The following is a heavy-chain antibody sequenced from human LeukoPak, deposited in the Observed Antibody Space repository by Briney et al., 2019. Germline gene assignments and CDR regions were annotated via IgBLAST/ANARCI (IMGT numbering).Heavy chain of an antibody. CDR1: GFTFSSNW. D-gene: IGHD5-24*01. V-gene: IGHV3-7*01. CDR2: IKQDGSEK. J-gene: IGHJ4*02. Sequence: GGSLRLSCAASGFTFSSNWMSWVRQAPGQGLEWVANIKQDGSEKYYVDSVKGRFTISRDNAKNSLYLQMNSLRAEDTAVYYCARVGGYNRFDYWGQGTLVTVSS. CDR3: ARVGGYNRFDY.